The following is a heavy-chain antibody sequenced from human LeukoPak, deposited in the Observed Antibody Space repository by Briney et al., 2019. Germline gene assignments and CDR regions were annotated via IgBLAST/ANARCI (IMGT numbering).Heavy chain of an antibody. CDR2: IYYSGST. CDR1: GGSISSYY. V-gene: IGHV4-59*01. J-gene: IGHJ4*02. Sequence: SETLSLTCTVSGGSISSYYWSWIRQPPGKGLEWIGYIYYSGSTNYNPSLKSRVTISVDTSKNQFSLKLSSVTAADTAVYYCARDTSSGSYSFDYWGQGTLVTVSS. D-gene: IGHD1-26*01. CDR3: ARDTSSGSYSFDY.